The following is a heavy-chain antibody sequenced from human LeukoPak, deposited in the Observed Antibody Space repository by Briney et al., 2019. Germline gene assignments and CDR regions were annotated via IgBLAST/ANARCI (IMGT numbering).Heavy chain of an antibody. CDR3: AKNQEVNIVVVPDLNWFDP. D-gene: IGHD2-2*01. CDR1: GLTFSSYG. J-gene: IGHJ5*02. Sequence: GESLKISCAASGLTFSSYGMHWVRQAPGEGLEWVAFIRYDGSNKYYADSVKGRFTISRDNSKNTLYLQMNSLRAEDTAVYYCAKNQEVNIVVVPDLNWFDPWGQGTLVTVSS. CDR2: IRYDGSNK. V-gene: IGHV3-30*02.